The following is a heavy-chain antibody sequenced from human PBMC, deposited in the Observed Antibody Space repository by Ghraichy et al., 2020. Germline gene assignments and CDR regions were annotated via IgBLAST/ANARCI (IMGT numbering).Heavy chain of an antibody. V-gene: IGHV4-30-4*01. CDR1: GGSISSVDYY. J-gene: IGHJ4*02. Sequence: TLTLTCTVSGGSISSVDYYWSWIRQPPGKGLEWIGYIHYSGKTYYNPSLKGRVTISVGTSKNTFSLKVSSVTAADTAVYYCARVGLAASGKPFDYWGQGTLVTVSS. CDR3: ARVGLAASGKPFDY. D-gene: IGHD6-13*01. CDR2: IHYSGKT.